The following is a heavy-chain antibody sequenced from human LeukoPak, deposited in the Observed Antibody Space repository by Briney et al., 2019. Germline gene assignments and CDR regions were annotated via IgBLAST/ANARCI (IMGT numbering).Heavy chain of an antibody. Sequence: GGSLRLSCAASGFTFSNSSMSWVRQAPGKGLEWVSSISSGSNYIYYTDSVKGRFTISRDNAKNSLYLQMNSLRAEDTAVYYCARARTYYYDSSGYYPNSRLDAFDIWGQGTMVTVSP. V-gene: IGHV3-21*01. CDR3: ARARTYYYDSSGYYPNSRLDAFDI. CDR2: ISSGSNYI. CDR1: GFTFSNSS. D-gene: IGHD3-22*01. J-gene: IGHJ3*02.